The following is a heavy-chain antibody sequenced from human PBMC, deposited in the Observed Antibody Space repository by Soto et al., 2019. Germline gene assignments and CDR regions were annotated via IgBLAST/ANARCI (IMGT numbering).Heavy chain of an antibody. CDR3: ARPSIGTDYYGMDV. D-gene: IGHD1-26*01. CDR1: GYSCTSYW. Sequence: ESLKSSCKGSGYSCTSYWISWMRQIPGKGLEWMGRIDPSDSYTNYSPSFQGHVTISADKSISTAYLQWSSLKASDTAMYYCARPSIGTDYYGMDVWGQGTTVTVSS. CDR2: IDPSDSYT. V-gene: IGHV5-10-1*01. J-gene: IGHJ6*02.